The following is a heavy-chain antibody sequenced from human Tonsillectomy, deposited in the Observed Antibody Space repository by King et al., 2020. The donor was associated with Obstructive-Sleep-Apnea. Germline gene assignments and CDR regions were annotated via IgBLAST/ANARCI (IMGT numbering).Heavy chain of an antibody. V-gene: IGHV4-39*07. CDR3: AREGDIVVVPAANMDV. J-gene: IGHJ6*02. Sequence: LQLQESGPGLLKPSETLSLTCTVSGGSISSSSYYWGWIRQPPGKGLEWIGSIYYSGSTYYNPSLKSRVTISVETSKNQFSLKLSSVTAADTAVYYCAREGDIVVVPAANMDVWGQGTTVTVSS. CDR1: GGSISSSSYY. D-gene: IGHD2-2*01. CDR2: IYYSGST.